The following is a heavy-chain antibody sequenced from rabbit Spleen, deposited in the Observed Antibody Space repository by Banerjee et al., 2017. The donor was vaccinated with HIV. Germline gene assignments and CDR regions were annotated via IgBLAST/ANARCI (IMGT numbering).Heavy chain of an antibody. V-gene: IGHV1S45*01. J-gene: IGHJ6*01. CDR3: ARDAGTSFSTYGMDL. D-gene: IGHD8-1*01. CDR2: AYAGSSDST. CDR1: GFDFSSYG. Sequence: QEHLKESGGGLVQPGGSLKLSCTASGFDFSSYGVSWVRQAPGKGLEWVACAYAGSSDSTYSATWAKGRFTISKTSSTTVTLQMTSLTAADTATYFCARDAGTSFSTYGMDLWGPGTLVTVS.